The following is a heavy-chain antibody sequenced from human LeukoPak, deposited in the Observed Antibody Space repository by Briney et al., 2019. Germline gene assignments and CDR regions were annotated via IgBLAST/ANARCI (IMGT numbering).Heavy chain of an antibody. J-gene: IGHJ5*02. V-gene: IGHV1-2*02. CDR1: GYTFTGYY. Sequence: ASVKVSCKASGYTFTGYYIDWVRQAPGQGLEWMGWINPNSGGTNYAQKFQGRVTMTRDTSISTAYMELSRLRSDDTAVYYCARDTSGTWFDPWGQGTLVTVSS. CDR2: INPNSGGT. CDR3: ARDTSGTWFDP. D-gene: IGHD3-10*01.